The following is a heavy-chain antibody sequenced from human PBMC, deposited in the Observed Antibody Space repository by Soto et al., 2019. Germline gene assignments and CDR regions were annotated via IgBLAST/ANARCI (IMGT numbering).Heavy chain of an antibody. CDR2: ISGSSDRS. D-gene: IGHD2-21*01. Sequence: CATSRFNKKTGKGLEWVSGISGSSDRSYYADSVQGRFTISRDNSKSTMYLQMNSLRAEDTARYYFSRSDCDHIGGRRMDVSGQGTTVSV. CDR3: SRSDCDHIGGRRMDV. V-gene: IGHV3-23*01. CDR1: CA. J-gene: IGHJ6*02.